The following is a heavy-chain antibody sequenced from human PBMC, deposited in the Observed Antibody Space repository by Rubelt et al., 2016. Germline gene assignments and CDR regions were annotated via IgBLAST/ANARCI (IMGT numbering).Heavy chain of an antibody. CDR2: IHSDGSRT. D-gene: IGHD3-3*01. V-gene: IGHV3-74*01. J-gene: IGHJ6*02. Sequence: RQAPGKGLVWVSNIHSDGSRTNYADSVKGRFTISRDNAKNTLYLQMNSLRAEDTAVYYCARAFDYDFWSGYHIYYGMDVWGQGTTVTVSS. CDR3: ARAFDYDFWSGYHIYYGMDV.